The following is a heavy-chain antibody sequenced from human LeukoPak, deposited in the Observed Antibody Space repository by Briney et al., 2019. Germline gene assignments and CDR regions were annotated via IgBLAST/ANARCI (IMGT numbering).Heavy chain of an antibody. CDR1: GGSFSGYY. CDR2: INHSGST. Sequence: SETLSLTCAVYGGSFSGYYWSWIRQPPGKGLEWIGEINHSGSTNYNPSLKSRVTISVDTSENQFSLKLSSVTAADTAVYYCARGPALMYYDYVWGSYRTYYFDYWGQGTLVTVSS. CDR3: ARGPALMYYDYVWGSYRTYYFDY. D-gene: IGHD3-16*02. J-gene: IGHJ4*02. V-gene: IGHV4-34*01.